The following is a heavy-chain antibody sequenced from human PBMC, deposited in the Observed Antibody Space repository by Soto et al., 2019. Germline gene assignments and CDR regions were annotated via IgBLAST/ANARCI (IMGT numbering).Heavy chain of an antibody. CDR3: ARYAPDCSGGSCHSDDYYFHY. V-gene: IGHV4-59*12. Sequence: PAGTLSLTCTASGGSISGYYWSWVRQPPGKGLEWIGYIYSSGSTNYNPSLKSRVTISVDTSKNQFSLKLSSVTAADTGVYYCARYAPDCSGGSCHSDDYYFHYWGQGTLVTVS. J-gene: IGHJ4*02. D-gene: IGHD2-15*01. CDR2: IYSSGST. CDR1: GGSISGYY.